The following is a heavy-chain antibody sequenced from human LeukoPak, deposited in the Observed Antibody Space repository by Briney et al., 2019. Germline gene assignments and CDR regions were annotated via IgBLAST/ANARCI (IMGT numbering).Heavy chain of an antibody. D-gene: IGHD2-2*01. CDR3: ARDGPVVPAPSFDP. J-gene: IGHJ5*02. CDR2: VKQDGSEK. CDR1: GFTFSSYW. Sequence: PGGSLRLSCAASGFTFSSYWMSWVRQAPGKGLEWVANVKQDGSEKYYVDSVKGRFTISRDNAKNSLYLQMNSLRAEDTAVYYCARDGPVVPAPSFDPWGQGTLVTVSS. V-gene: IGHV3-7*01.